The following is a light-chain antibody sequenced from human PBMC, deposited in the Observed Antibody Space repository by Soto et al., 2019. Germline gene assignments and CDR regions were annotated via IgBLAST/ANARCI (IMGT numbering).Light chain of an antibody. V-gene: IGKV2-30*01. CDR3: MQGTYLPLT. CDR2: LVS. Sequence: DVVMTQSPLSLPVTLGQPASISCRSSQSLVYSDGNTYLNWFQQRPGQSPRRLIYLVSERDSAVPDRFTASGSDTDFTLTINRVEADDVGFYYCMQGTYLPLTFGGGTKVEIK. J-gene: IGKJ4*01. CDR1: QSLVYSDGNTY.